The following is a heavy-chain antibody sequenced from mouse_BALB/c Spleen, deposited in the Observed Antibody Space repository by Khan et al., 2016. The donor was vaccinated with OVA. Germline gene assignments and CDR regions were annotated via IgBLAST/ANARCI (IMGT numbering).Heavy chain of an antibody. CDR2: INTYTGEP. CDR3: TRRDYRYDRHDDV. V-gene: IGHV9-3-1*01. Sequence: QIQLVQSGPELKKPGETVKISCKASQSTFTNYGMNWVKQAPGKGLKWMGWINTYTGEPTYADDFKGRFAFSLETSASTAYLQSNDLKNEDTATYFCTRRDYRYDRHDDVWGAGTPVTGSS. D-gene: IGHD2-14*01. CDR1: QSTFTNYG. J-gene: IGHJ1*01.